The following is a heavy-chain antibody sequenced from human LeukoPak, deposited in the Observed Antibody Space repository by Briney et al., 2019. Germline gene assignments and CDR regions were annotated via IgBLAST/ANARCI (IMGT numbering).Heavy chain of an antibody. V-gene: IGHV4-34*01. CDR1: GGPFSGYY. CDR3: AGYSATMVRGVIDY. J-gene: IGHJ4*02. D-gene: IGHD3-10*01. CDR2: INHSGST. Sequence: SETLSLTCAVYGGPFSGYYWSWIRQPPGKGLEWIGEINHSGSTNYNPSLKSRVTISVDTSKNQFSLKLSSVTAADTAVYYCAGYSATMVRGVIDYWGQGTLVTVSS.